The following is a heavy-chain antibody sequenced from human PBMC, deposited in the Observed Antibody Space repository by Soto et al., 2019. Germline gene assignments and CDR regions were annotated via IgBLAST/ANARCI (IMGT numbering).Heavy chain of an antibody. J-gene: IGHJ4*02. CDR3: AGVEQWLVRRRDY. CDR1: GGSISSGDYY. CDR2: IYYSGST. V-gene: IGHV4-30-4*01. D-gene: IGHD6-19*01. Sequence: SETLSLTCTVSGGSISSGDYYWSWIRQPPGKGLEWIGYIYYSGSTNYNPSLKSRVTISVDTSKNQFSLKLSSVTAADTAVYYCAGVEQWLVRRRDYWGQGTLVTVSS.